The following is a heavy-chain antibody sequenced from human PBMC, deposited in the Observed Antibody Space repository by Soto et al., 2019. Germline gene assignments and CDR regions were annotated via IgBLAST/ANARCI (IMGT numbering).Heavy chain of an antibody. J-gene: IGHJ2*01. D-gene: IGHD4-17*01. CDR2: IIPIFGTA. Sequence: QVQLVQSGAEVKKPGSSVKVSCKASGGTCSSYAISWVRQAPGQVLEWMGGIIPIFGTANYAQKFQGRVTITADKSTSTAYIELSSLRSEDTAVYYCARAITVTTAYTLWGRGTLVTVSS. CDR1: GGTCSSYA. V-gene: IGHV1-69*06. CDR3: ARAITVTTAYTL.